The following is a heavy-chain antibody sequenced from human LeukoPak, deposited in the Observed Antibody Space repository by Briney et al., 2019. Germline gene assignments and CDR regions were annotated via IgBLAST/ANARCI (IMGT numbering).Heavy chain of an antibody. V-gene: IGHV3-7*01. D-gene: IGHD4-11*01. J-gene: IGHJ3*02. CDR3: ARGPGDYDASDI. CDR2: IKENGNEQ. Sequence: PGGSLRLSCGASGFTFNNYWMSWVRQAPGKGPEWVAHIKENGNEQYYADSVKGRFTISRDNVKQSLCLQMNSLRVEDTAVYYCARGPGDYDASDIWGQGTMVTVSS. CDR1: GFTFNNYW.